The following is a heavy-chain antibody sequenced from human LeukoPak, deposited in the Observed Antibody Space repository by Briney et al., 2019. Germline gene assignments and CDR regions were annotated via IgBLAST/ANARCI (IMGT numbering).Heavy chain of an antibody. V-gene: IGHV3-13*04. J-gene: IGHJ6*02. CDR3: ARSGYYHYYGLDV. Sequence: GGSLSLSCVASGFTFSSYDMHWVRQTTGKGLEWVSAIGTADDTFYPASVKGRFTISRDDAKNSLYLQMSNLRVGDTAVYYCARSGYYHYYGLDVWGQGTTVTVSS. CDR2: IGTADDT. CDR1: GFTFSSYD. D-gene: IGHD6-25*01.